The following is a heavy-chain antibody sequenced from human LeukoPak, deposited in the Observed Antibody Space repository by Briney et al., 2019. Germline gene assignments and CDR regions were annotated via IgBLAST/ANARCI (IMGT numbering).Heavy chain of an antibody. CDR2: INPNSGGT. J-gene: IGHJ4*02. CDR3: ARVVGATNFDY. V-gene: IGHV1-2*02. CDR1: GYTFTGYY. Sequence: GASVKVSCKASGYTFTGYYMHWVRQAPGQGLEWMGWINPNSGGTNYAQKFQGRVTMTRNTSISTACMELSRLRSDDTAVYYCARVVGATNFDYWGQGTLVTVSS. D-gene: IGHD1-26*01.